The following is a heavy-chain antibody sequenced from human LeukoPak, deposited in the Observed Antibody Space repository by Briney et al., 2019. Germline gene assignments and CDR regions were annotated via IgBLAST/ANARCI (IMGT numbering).Heavy chain of an antibody. CDR2: IHSTGRT. D-gene: IGHD1-26*01. CDR3: VRDRGAS. V-gene: IGHV4-59*01. CDR1: GGSIIAYY. J-gene: IGHJ4*02. Sequence: KPSETLSFTCTVSGGSIIAYYWSWIPPRPGKGLEWIGYIHSTGRTNYNPSLKSRVTFSIDTSKNQYSLKLTSVTAADTAVYYCVRDRGASWGQGTLVTVSS.